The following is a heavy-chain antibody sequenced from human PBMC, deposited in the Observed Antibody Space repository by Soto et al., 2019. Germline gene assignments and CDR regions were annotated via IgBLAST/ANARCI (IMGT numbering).Heavy chain of an antibody. CDR1: GFTFSSYA. CDR3: APVPVTTGFDY. J-gene: IGHJ4*02. D-gene: IGHD4-17*01. V-gene: IGHV3-23*01. Sequence: EVQLLESGGGLVQPGGSLRLSCAAPGFTFSSYAMNWVRQAPGKGLEWVSGISGSGGSTYYADSVKGRFTISRDNSKNTLYLQMNSLRAEDTAVYYCAPVPVTTGFDYWGQGTLVTVSS. CDR2: ISGSGGST.